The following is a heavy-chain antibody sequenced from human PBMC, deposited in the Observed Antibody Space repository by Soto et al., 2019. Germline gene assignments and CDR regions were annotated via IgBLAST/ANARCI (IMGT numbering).Heavy chain of an antibody. CDR3: GRVAHDCSKSVPYYYYMDV. CDR2: IYYSGST. Sequence: SETLSLTCTVSGGSISSYYWSWIRQPPGKGLEWIGYIYYSGSTNYNPSLKSRVTISVDTSKNQFSLKLSSVTAADTAVYYWGRVAHDCSKSVPYYYYMDVWGKGTTVTVSS. D-gene: IGHD2-2*01. V-gene: IGHV4-59*08. J-gene: IGHJ6*03. CDR1: GGSISSYY.